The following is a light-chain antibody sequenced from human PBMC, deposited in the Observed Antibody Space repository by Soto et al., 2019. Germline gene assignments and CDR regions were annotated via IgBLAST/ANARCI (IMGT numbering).Light chain of an antibody. CDR2: AAS. CDR1: QSISSN. CDR3: QQSYSTPFT. V-gene: IGKV1-39*01. Sequence: DIQMTQSPSSLPASVGDRVTITCRAGQSISSNLNWYQQRPGKAPELLIFAASSLQSGVPSRFSGSGSGTDLTLTISSLQPADFATYYCQQSYSTPFTFGPGTRVDLK. J-gene: IGKJ3*01.